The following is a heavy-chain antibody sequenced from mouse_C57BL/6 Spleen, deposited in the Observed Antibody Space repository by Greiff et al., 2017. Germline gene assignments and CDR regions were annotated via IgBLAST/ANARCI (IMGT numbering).Heavy chain of an antibody. J-gene: IGHJ2*01. CDR1: GYTFTDYY. V-gene: IGHV1-26*01. D-gene: IGHD2-4*01. CDR3: ARNGRLRPFDY. Sequence: EVQLQQSGPELVKPGASVKISCKASGYTFTDYYMNWVKQSHGKSLEWIGDINPNNGGTSYNQKFKGKATLTVDKSSSTAYMELRSLTSEDSAVYYCARNGRLRPFDYWGQGTTLTVSS. CDR2: INPNNGGT.